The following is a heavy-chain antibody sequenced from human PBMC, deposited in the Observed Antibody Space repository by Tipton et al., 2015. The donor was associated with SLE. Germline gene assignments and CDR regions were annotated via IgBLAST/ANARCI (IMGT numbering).Heavy chain of an antibody. Sequence: TLSLTCTVSGYSISRGYYWGWIRQPPGGGLEWLGSVYPGGTPYYNPSLKSRVTVSVDTPKNQFSLKLTSVTAADTAVYYCARDPLRDYGGQTAPESWGQGTLVTVSS. CDR3: ARDPLRDYGGQTAPES. CDR2: VYPGGTP. V-gene: IGHV4-38-2*02. J-gene: IGHJ5*02. D-gene: IGHD4-23*01. CDR1: GYSISRGYY.